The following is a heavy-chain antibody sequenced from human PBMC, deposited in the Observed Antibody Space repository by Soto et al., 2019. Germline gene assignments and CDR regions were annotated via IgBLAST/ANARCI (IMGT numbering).Heavy chain of an antibody. V-gene: IGHV3-23*01. CDR2: ISGSGGST. J-gene: IGHJ5*02. CDR3: ASWPPSSGWYVRSPGPINWFDP. Sequence: EVQLLESGGGLVQPGGSLRLSCAASGFTFSSYAMSWVRQAPGKGLEWVSAISGSGGSTYYADSVKGRFTISRDNSKNTLYLQMNSLRAEDTAVYYCASWPPSSGWYVRSPGPINWFDPWGQGTLVTVSS. CDR1: GFTFSSYA. D-gene: IGHD6-19*01.